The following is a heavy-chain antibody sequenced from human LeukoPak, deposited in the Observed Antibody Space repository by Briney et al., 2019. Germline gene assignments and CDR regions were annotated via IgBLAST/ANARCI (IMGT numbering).Heavy chain of an antibody. D-gene: IGHD6-13*01. V-gene: IGHV4-39*01. J-gene: IGHJ4*02. Sequence: PSETLSPTCTVSGGSISSSSYYWGWIRQPPGKGLEWIGSIYYSGSTYYNPSLKSRVTISVDTSRNQFSLKLSSVTAADTAVYYCARVYSSSWFFDYWGQGTLVTVSS. CDR3: ARVYSSSWFFDY. CDR2: IYYSGST. CDR1: GGSISSSSYY.